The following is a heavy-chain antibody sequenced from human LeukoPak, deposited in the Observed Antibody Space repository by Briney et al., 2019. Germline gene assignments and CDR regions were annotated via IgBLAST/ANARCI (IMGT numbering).Heavy chain of an antibody. CDR2: IRSKANSYAT. D-gene: IGHD6-6*01. J-gene: IGHJ4*02. CDR3: TRLIGSSGRDSYY. CDR1: GFTFSGSA. V-gene: IGHV3-73*01. Sequence: GGSLRLSCAASGFTFSGSAMHWVRQASGKGLEWVGRIRSKANSYATAYAASVKGRFTISRDDSRNTAYLQMNSLKTEDTAVYYCTRLIGSSGRDSYYWGQGTLVTVSS.